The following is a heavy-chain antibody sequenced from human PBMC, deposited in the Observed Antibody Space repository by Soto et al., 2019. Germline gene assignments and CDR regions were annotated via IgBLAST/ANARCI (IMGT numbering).Heavy chain of an antibody. Sequence: GGSLRLSCAASGFTFRSYGLHWVRQAPGKGLEWVAVIWYDGSNKYYADSVKGRFTISRDNSKNTLYLQMNSLRAEDTAVYYCARDYYDSSGVLDYWGQGTLVTVSS. V-gene: IGHV3-33*01. D-gene: IGHD3-22*01. CDR1: GFTFRSYG. J-gene: IGHJ4*02. CDR3: ARDYYDSSGVLDY. CDR2: IWYDGSNK.